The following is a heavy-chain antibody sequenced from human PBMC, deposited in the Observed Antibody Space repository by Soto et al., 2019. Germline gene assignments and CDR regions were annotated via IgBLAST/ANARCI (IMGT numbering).Heavy chain of an antibody. V-gene: IGHV3-30*18. CDR1: GFTFSSYG. D-gene: IGHD3-3*01. J-gene: IGHJ6*02. CDR2: ISYDGSNK. Sequence: PGGSLRLSCAASGFTFSSYGMHWVRQAPGKGLEWVAVISYDGSNKYYADSVKGRFTISRDNSKNTLYLQMNSLRAEDTAVYYCANVPAAEGYDFWSVWGQGTTVTVSS. CDR3: ANVPAAEGYDFWSV.